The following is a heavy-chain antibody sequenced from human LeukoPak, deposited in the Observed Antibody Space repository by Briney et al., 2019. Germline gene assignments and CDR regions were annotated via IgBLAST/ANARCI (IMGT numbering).Heavy chain of an antibody. CDR2: IIPIFGTA. V-gene: IGHV1-69*13. D-gene: IGHD6-13*01. J-gene: IGHJ4*02. CDR3: ARVGIAGDYFDY. Sequence: SVKVSCKASGGTFSSYAISWVRQAPGQGLEWMGGIIPIFGTANYAQKFQGRVTITADESTSTAYMELSSLRSEDTAVYYCARVGIAGDYFDYWGQGTLVTVSS. CDR1: GGTFSSYA.